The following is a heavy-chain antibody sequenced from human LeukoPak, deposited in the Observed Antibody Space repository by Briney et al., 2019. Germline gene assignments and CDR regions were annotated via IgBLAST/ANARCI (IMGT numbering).Heavy chain of an antibody. CDR2: ISGSGSST. V-gene: IGHV3-23*01. CDR1: GFTFSSHA. J-gene: IGHJ4*02. D-gene: IGHD6-19*01. Sequence: GGSLRLSCAASGFTFSSHAMSWVRQAAGKGLEWVSAISGSGSSTYYADSVKGRFTISRDNSKNTLYLQMNSLRAEDTAVYYCAKEDRLYSSGWSGIDYWGQGTLVTVSS. CDR3: AKEDRLYSSGWSGIDY.